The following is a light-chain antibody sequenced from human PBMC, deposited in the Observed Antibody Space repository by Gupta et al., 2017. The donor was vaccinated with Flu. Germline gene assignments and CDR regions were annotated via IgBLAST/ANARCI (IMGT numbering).Light chain of an antibody. V-gene: IGLV1-40*01. J-gene: IGLJ1*01. CDR2: ANS. Sequence: SVLTPPPSVSGAPGQRVTISCTGSSSNIGAGYDVHWYQQLPGTAPKLLTYANSHRPSGVADRFSGSKSGTSASLAITGLQAEDEADYYCQSYDSSRSGSYVFGTGTKVTVL. CDR3: QSYDSSRSGSYV. CDR1: SSNIGAGYD.